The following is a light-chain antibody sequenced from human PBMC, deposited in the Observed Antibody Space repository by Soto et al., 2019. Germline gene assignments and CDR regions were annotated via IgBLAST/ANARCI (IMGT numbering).Light chain of an antibody. V-gene: IGKV1-6*01. CDR1: QGIGND. CDR2: GAT. J-gene: IGKJ2*01. CDR3: LQDNNYPYT. Sequence: AIQMTQSSSSLSASVGDRVTITCRASQGIGNDLAWYLQKPGKAPKLLIYGATSLQRGVPSRFSAGRSGTDFTLTISNLQPEDFASYYCLQDNNYPYTFGQGTKLEIK.